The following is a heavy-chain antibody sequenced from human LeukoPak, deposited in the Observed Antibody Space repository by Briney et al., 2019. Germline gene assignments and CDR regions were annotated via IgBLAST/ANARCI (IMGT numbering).Heavy chain of an antibody. D-gene: IGHD2-2*01. CDR3: ARWTVDPPSKVVSYGMDV. CDR2: FYTSGST. J-gene: IGHJ6*02. Sequence: PSQTLSLTCTVSGGSISSGSYYWSWIRQPAGKGLEWIGLFYTSGSTNYNPSLKSRVTISVDTSKNQFSLKLSSVTAADTAVYYCARWTVDPPSKVVSYGMDVWGQGATVTVSS. V-gene: IGHV4-61*02. CDR1: GGSISSGSYY.